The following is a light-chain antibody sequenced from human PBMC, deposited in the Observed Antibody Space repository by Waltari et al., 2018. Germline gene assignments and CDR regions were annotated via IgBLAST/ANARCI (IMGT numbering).Light chain of an antibody. CDR2: DVN. V-gene: IGLV2-14*01. J-gene: IGLJ1*01. CDR1: SGDVGAYNY. CDR3: SSFTSSSTYV. Sequence: QSALTQPASVSGSPGQSIAISCTGASGDVGAYNYVSWSQQHPGKAPKPMVYDVNKRPSGVSDRFSGSKSGNTASLTISGLQAEDEADYYCSSFTSSSTYVFGTGTKVTVL.